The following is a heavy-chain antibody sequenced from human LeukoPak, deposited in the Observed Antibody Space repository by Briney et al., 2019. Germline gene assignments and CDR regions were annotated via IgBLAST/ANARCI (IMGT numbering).Heavy chain of an antibody. CDR2: IKQDGSEK. Sequence: GGSLRLSCAASGFTFSTFAMIWVRQAPGKGLEWVANIKQDGSEKYYADSVKGRFTISRDNSKNTLYLQMNSLRAEDTAVYYCAKDHYDILTGYHIDYWGQGTLVTVSS. CDR3: AKDHYDILTGYHIDY. J-gene: IGHJ4*02. D-gene: IGHD3-9*01. CDR1: GFTFSTFA. V-gene: IGHV3-7*01.